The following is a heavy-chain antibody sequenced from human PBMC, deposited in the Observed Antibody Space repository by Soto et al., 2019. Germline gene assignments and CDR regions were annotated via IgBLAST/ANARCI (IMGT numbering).Heavy chain of an antibody. CDR3: ARGSSDWLPYFNY. Sequence: QLVQSGAEVKQPGASVKVSCKASGYTFTSHAMHWVRQAPGQRLEWMGWINSANGNTKYSQKFQGRATITRDTSACTADIELSSLRAEDTAVYFCARGSSDWLPYFNYWGQGSLVTVSS. V-gene: IGHV1-3*01. CDR1: GYTFTSHA. J-gene: IGHJ4*02. D-gene: IGHD3-9*01. CDR2: INSANGNT.